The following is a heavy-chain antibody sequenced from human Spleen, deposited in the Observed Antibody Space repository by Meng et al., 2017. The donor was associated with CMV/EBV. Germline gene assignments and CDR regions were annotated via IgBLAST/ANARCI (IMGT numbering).Heavy chain of an antibody. CDR1: GFTFSNYD. J-gene: IGHJ5*02. V-gene: IGHV3-23*01. D-gene: IGHD3-16*01. CDR3: ARDVGGNNWFDP. Sequence: GGSLRLSCAASGFTFSNYDMSWVRQAPGKGLEWVSAMSGGGGATYYADSVKGRFTISRDNSKNTLYLQMNSLRAEDTAVYYCARDVGGNNWFDPWGQGTLVTVSS. CDR2: MSGGGGAT.